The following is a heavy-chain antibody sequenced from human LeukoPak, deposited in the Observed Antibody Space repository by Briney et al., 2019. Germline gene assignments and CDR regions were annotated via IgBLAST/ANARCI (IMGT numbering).Heavy chain of an antibody. CDR3: ARVSWSGYLRGEGYNWFDP. CDR2: IKQDGSEK. CDR1: GITFSSYW. Sequence: GGSLRLSCAASGITFSSYWMSWVRQAPGKGLEWVANIKQDGSEKYYVDSVKGRFTISRDNAKNSLYLQMNSLRAEDTAVYYCARVSWSGYLRGEGYNWFDPWGQGTLVTLSS. J-gene: IGHJ5*02. D-gene: IGHD3-3*01. V-gene: IGHV3-7*01.